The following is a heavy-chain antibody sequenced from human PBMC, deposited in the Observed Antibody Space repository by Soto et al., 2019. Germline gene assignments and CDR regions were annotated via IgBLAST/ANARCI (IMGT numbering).Heavy chain of an antibody. Sequence: QVRLQESGPRLVKPSETLSLTCTVSGASITNYYWSWIRQPPGKGPEWIGYVHHSGGTYYNPSLKSRVTISLDTSKNQFSLKLNSVTAADTAIYYCATHPPGGQWYGVFDYWGQGTVVTVSS. CDR1: GASITNYY. V-gene: IGHV4-59*01. CDR2: VHHSGGT. CDR3: ATHPPGGQWYGVFDY. D-gene: IGHD6-19*01. J-gene: IGHJ4*02.